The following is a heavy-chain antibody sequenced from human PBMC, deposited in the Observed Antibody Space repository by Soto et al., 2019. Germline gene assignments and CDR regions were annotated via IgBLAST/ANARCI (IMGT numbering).Heavy chain of an antibody. J-gene: IGHJ4*02. CDR2: IIPILGIA. Sequence: ASVKVSCKASGGTFSSYTISWVRQAPGQGLEWMGRIIPILGIANYAQKFQGRVTITADKSTSTACMELSSLRSEDTAVYYCARVHCSSTSCYLSPPNYFAYWGQGTLVTVSS. CDR3: ARVHCSSTSCYLSPPNYFAY. CDR1: GGTFSSYT. D-gene: IGHD2-2*01. V-gene: IGHV1-69*02.